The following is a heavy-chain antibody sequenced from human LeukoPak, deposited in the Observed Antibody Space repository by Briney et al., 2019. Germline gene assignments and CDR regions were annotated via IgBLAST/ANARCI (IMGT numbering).Heavy chain of an antibody. CDR2: INAGNGNT. D-gene: IGHD2-2*01. V-gene: IGHV1-3*01. J-gene: IGHJ4*02. CDR3: GCSTSSAMSGDSGLDY. Sequence: ASLKVSCKASGYTFTSYAMHWVRQAPGQRLEWIGWINAGNGNTKYSQKFQGRVTITRDTSASTAYMELSSLRSEDTAVYYCGCSTSSAMSGDSGLDYWGQGTLVTVSS. CDR1: GYTFTSYA.